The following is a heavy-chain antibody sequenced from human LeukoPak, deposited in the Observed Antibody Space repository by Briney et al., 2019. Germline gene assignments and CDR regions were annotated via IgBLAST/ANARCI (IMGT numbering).Heavy chain of an antibody. CDR2: INWNGGST. CDR1: GFTFDDYG. J-gene: IGHJ4*02. CDR3: ARDGYYGSGSYYFDY. Sequence: GGSLRLSCAASGFTFDDYGMSWVRQAPGKGLEWVSGINWNGGSTGYADSVKGRFTISRDNAKNSLYLQMSSLRAEDTALYYCARDGYYGSGSYYFDYWGQGTLVTVSS. D-gene: IGHD3-10*01. V-gene: IGHV3-20*04.